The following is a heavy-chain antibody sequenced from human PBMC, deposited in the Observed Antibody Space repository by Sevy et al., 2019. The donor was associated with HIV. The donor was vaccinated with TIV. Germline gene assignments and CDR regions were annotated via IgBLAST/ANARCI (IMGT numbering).Heavy chain of an antibody. CDR2: VCPIESDT. Sequence: GETLKISCQASGYSFPTYWIAWVRQMPGKGLEWVGIVCPIESDTTYSPSFQGQVTISVDKSINTVYLHWSSLKASHTGVYYCARGRQWPSDFDFWGQGTLVTVSS. V-gene: IGHV5-51*01. CDR1: GYSFPTYW. CDR3: ARGRQWPSDFDF. D-gene: IGHD6-19*01. J-gene: IGHJ4*02.